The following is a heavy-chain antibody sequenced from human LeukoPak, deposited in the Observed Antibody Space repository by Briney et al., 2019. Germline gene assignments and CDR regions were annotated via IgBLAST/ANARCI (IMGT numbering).Heavy chain of an antibody. J-gene: IGHJ6*02. CDR2: ISAYNGNT. Sequence: ASVKVSCKASGYTFTSYGISWVRQAPGQGLEWMGWISAYNGNTNYAQKLQGRVTMTTDTSTSTAYMELRSLRSDDTAVYYCARYGSGSEFYYYYYGMDVWGQGTTVTVSS. V-gene: IGHV1-18*01. D-gene: IGHD3-10*01. CDR3: ARYGSGSEFYYYYYGMDV. CDR1: GYTFTSYG.